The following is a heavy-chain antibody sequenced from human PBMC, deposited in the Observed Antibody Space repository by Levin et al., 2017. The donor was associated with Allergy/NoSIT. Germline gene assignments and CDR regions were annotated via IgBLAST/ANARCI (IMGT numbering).Heavy chain of an antibody. CDR3: ARYARILDL. CDR2: IFHTGDI. D-gene: IGHD2-15*01. CDR1: GVSMNTYY. Sequence: SETLSLTCTVSGVSMNTYYWNWLRQTPGKGLEYIGYIFHTGDINYNPSLKGRVTISLDTSKNQFSLSLTSVTAADTAVYYCARYARILDLWGRGTLVTVSS. J-gene: IGHJ2*01. V-gene: IGHV4-59*01.